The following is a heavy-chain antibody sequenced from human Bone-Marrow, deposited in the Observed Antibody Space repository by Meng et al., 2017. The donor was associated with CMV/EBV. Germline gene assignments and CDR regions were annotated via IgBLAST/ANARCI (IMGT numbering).Heavy chain of an antibody. CDR1: GYTFTNYG. CDR3: ARDRRMLSGGDCYDY. V-gene: IGHV1-2*02. CDR2: INPNSGGT. J-gene: IGHJ4*02. D-gene: IGHD2-21*01. Sequence: ASVKVSCKASGYTFTNYGISWVRQAPGQGLEWMGWINPNSGGTNYAQKFQGRVTMTRDTSISTAYMELSRLRSDDTAVYYCARDRRMLSGGDCYDYWGQGTLVTVSS.